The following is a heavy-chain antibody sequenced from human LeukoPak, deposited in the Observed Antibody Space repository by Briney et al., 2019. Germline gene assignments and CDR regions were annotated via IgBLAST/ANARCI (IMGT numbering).Heavy chain of an antibody. J-gene: IGHJ6*02. Sequence: GGSLRLSCAASGFTFSSYAMSWVRQAPGKGLEWVSAISGSGGSTYYADSVKGRFTISRDNSKNTLYLQMNSLRAGDTAVYYCAKDQHFLWFGELRGYYGMDVWGQGTTVTVSS. CDR3: AKDQHFLWFGELRGYYGMDV. D-gene: IGHD3-10*01. V-gene: IGHV3-23*01. CDR1: GFTFSSYA. CDR2: ISGSGGST.